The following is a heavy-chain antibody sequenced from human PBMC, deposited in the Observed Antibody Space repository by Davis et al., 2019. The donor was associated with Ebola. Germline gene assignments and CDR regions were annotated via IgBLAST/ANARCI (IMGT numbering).Heavy chain of an antibody. CDR3: ARGHTYGRWDDWYDP. D-gene: IGHD5-18*01. CDR1: GYSFKNYA. CDR2: ISAYNGNT. V-gene: IGHV1-18*01. Sequence: ASVKVSCKASGYSFKNYAISWVRQAPGQGLEWMGWISAYNGNTNYAQKVQGRVTMTTDTSTGTAYLDLRSLRSDDTAVYYCARGHTYGRWDDWYDPWGQGTPVTVSS. J-gene: IGHJ5*02.